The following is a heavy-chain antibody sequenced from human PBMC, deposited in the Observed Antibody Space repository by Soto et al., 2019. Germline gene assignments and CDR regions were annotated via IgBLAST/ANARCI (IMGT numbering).Heavy chain of an antibody. V-gene: IGHV5-51*01. CDR1: GYSFTSYW. J-gene: IGHJ4*02. CDR2: IYPGDSDT. CDR3: ARSGFRGRFELPASN. D-gene: IGHD5-12*01. Sequence: PGESLKISCKGSGYSFTSYWIGWVRQMPGKGLEWMGIIYPGDSDTRYSPSFQGQVTISADKSISTAYLQWSSLKASDTAMYYCARSGFRGRFELPASNWGQGTLVTVSS.